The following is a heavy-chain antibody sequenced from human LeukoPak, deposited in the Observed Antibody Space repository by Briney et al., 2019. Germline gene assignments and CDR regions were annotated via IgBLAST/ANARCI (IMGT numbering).Heavy chain of an antibody. CDR3: ARQVGDYYDSSGYSLD. CDR2: IYPGDSDT. D-gene: IGHD3-22*01. CDR1: GYSFTNYW. Sequence: RGESLKISCKGSGYSFTNYWIDGVRQMPGKGLEWMGIIYPGDSDTRYSPSFQGQVTISADKSISTAYLQWSSLKASDTAMYYCARQVGDYYDSSGYSLDWGQGTLVTVSS. V-gene: IGHV5-51*01. J-gene: IGHJ4*02.